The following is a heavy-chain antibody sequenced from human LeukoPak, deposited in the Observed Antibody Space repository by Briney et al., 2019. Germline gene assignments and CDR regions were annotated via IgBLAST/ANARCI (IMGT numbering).Heavy chain of an antibody. V-gene: IGHV4-34*01. CDR2: INHSGST. Sequence: SETLSLTCAVYGGSFSGYYWSWIRQPPGKGLEWIGEINHSGSTNYNPSLKSRVTISVDTSKNQFSLKLSSVTAADTAVYYCARAHYGSVKYYYYGMDVWGKGTTVTVSS. J-gene: IGHJ6*04. CDR1: GGSFSGYY. D-gene: IGHD3-10*01. CDR3: ARAHYGSVKYYYYGMDV.